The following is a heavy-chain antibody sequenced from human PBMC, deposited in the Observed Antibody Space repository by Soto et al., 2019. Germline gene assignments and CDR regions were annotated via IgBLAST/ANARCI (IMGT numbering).Heavy chain of an antibody. CDR1: GGSLRGYY. D-gene: IGHD2-2*01. CDR3: ARHVVPAANYFAY. CDR2: IYYSGST. J-gene: IGHJ4*02. Sequence: SETLSLTCTVSGGSLRGYYWSWIRQPPGKGLEWIGYIYYSGSTNYNPSLKSRVTISVDTSKNQFSLKLSSVTVADTAVYYCARHVVPAANYFAYWGQGTLVTVSS. V-gene: IGHV4-59*08.